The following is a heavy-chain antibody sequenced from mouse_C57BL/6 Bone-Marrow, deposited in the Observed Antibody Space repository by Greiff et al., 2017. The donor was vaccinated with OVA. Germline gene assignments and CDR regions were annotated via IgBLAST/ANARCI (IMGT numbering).Heavy chain of an antibody. D-gene: IGHD1-1*01. CDR1: GFSLTSYG. CDR3: AREGTTVVARDAMDY. CDR2: IWSDGST. V-gene: IGHV2-6*03. J-gene: IGHJ4*01. Sequence: QVQLKESGPGLVAPSQSLSITCTVSGFSLTSYGVHWVRQPPGKGLEWLVVIWSDGSTTYNSALKSRLSISKDNSKSQVFLKMNSLQTDDTAMYYCAREGTTVVARDAMDYWGQGTSVTVSS.